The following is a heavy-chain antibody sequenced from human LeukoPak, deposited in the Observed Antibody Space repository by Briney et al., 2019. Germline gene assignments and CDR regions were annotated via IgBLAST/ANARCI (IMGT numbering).Heavy chain of an antibody. V-gene: IGHV4-39*07. CDR1: GGSISSSSYY. D-gene: IGHD2-15*01. J-gene: IGHJ6*03. CDR3: ARDFLHFTPGYYYMDV. Sequence: SETLSLTCTVSGGSISSSSYYWGWIRQPPGKGLEWIGSIYYSGSTYYNPSLKSRVTISVDTSKNQFSLKLSSVTAADTAVYYCARDFLHFTPGYYYMDVWGKGTTVTVSS. CDR2: IYYSGST.